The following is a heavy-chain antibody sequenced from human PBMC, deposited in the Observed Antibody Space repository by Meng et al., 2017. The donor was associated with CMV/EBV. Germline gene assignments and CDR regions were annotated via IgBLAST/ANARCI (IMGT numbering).Heavy chain of an antibody. Sequence: ASVPVSCQASVYTLTSYYMHWVRQAPGQGLAWMGIINPRGCSTRYAQKLQGRVTMTRDTSPSTVYMELSRLRAEDTAVYYCARACPRSSGSYYLSPFFDYWGQGTLVTVSS. V-gene: IGHV1-46*01. J-gene: IGHJ4*02. D-gene: IGHD1-26*01. CDR1: VYTLTSYY. CDR3: ARACPRSSGSYYLSPFFDY. CDR2: INPRGCST.